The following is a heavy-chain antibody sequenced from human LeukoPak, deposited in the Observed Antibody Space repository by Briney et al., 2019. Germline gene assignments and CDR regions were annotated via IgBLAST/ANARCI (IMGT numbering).Heavy chain of an antibody. CDR3: ARDSVSRRYFDL. CDR1: GGTLSSYA. V-gene: IGHV1-69*13. Sequence: SVKVSCTASGGTLSSYAIRWVRQAPGQGIEWMGGIIPIFGTANYEQKFQGRVTITADESTITAYMELSSLRSEDTAVYYCARDSVSRRYFDLWVRGTLVTVSS. D-gene: IGHD5/OR15-5a*01. CDR2: IIPIFGTA. J-gene: IGHJ2*01.